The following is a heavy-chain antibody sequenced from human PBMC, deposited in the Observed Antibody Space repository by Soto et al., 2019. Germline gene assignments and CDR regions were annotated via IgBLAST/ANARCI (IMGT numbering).Heavy chain of an antibody. Sequence: QVQLVQSGAEVKKPGASVKVSCKASGYTFTSYGISWVRQAPGQGLEWMGWISAYNGNTNYSQKLQGRVTMTTDTSTSTAYMELRSLGSDATAVYYCARLMDTIFGVAELFDYWGQGALVTVSS. CDR2: ISAYNGNT. CDR3: ARLMDTIFGVAELFDY. J-gene: IGHJ4*02. V-gene: IGHV1-18*04. CDR1: GYTFTSYG. D-gene: IGHD3-3*01.